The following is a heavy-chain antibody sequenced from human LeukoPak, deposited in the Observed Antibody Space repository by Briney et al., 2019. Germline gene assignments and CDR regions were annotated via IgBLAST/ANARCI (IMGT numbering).Heavy chain of an antibody. CDR1: EFTFSDYY. Sequence: GGSLRLSCAASEFTFSDYYMSWIRQSPGKGLEWVSYISYSGDTKYYADSVKGRFTVSRDNAKNSLFLQMNSLRAEDTAVYYCARLGIIAAAGSNDYWGQGTLVTVSS. J-gene: IGHJ4*02. CDR3: ARLGIIAAAGSNDY. V-gene: IGHV3-11*01. CDR2: ISYSGDTK. D-gene: IGHD6-13*01.